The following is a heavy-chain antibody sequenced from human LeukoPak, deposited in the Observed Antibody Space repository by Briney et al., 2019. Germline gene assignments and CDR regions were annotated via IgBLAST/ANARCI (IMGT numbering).Heavy chain of an antibody. CDR2: IYYSGST. V-gene: IGHV4-39*01. CDR1: GGSISSSSYY. Sequence: SETLSLTCTVPGGSISSSSYYWGWIRQPPGKGLEWIGSIYYSGSTYYNPSLKSRVTISVDTSKNQFSLKLSSVTAADTAVYYCARGGYGYSYGYNPDAFDIWGQGTMVTGSS. D-gene: IGHD5-18*01. CDR3: ARGGYGYSYGYNPDAFDI. J-gene: IGHJ3*02.